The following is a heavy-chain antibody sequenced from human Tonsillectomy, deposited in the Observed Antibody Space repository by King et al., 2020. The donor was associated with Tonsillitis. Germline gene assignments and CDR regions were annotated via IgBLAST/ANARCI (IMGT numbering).Heavy chain of an antibody. V-gene: IGHV3-9*01. J-gene: IGHJ4*02. CDR3: AKDMTYRYRFSPFDY. CDR1: GFTFDDYA. Sequence: VQLVESGGGLVQPGRSLRLSCAASGFTFDDYAMHWVRQAPGKGLEWVSGISWNSGSIGYADSVKGRFTISRDNAKNSLYLQMNSLRAEDTALYYCAKDMTYRYRFSPFDYWGQGTLVTVSS. D-gene: IGHD5-18*01. CDR2: ISWNSGSI.